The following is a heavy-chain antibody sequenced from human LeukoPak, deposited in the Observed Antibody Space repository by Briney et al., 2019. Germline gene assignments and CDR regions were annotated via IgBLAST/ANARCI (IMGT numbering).Heavy chain of an antibody. CDR3: ASDSSDFWSGSLNY. D-gene: IGHD3-3*01. V-gene: IGHV3-74*01. J-gene: IGHJ4*02. Sequence: GGSLRLSCAASGFTFSSYWMPWVRQAPGKGLVWVSRINSDGSSTSYADSVKGRFTVSRDNAENSLFLQMNSLRAEDTAVYYCASDSSDFWSGSLNYWGQGTPVTVSS. CDR2: INSDGSST. CDR1: GFTFSSYW.